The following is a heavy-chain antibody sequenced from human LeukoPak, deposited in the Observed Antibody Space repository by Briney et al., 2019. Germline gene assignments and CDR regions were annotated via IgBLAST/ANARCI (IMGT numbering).Heavy chain of an antibody. D-gene: IGHD2-21*01. CDR1: GYTFTSYY. CDR2: INPSGGST. J-gene: IGHJ4*02. V-gene: IGHV1-46*01. CDR3: ARGDQASAYFDY. Sequence: ASVKVSCKASGYTFTSYYMHWVRQAPGQGLEWMGIINPSGGSTSYAQKFQGRVTITADESTSTAYTELSSLRSEDTAVYYCARGDQASAYFDYWGQGTLVTVSS.